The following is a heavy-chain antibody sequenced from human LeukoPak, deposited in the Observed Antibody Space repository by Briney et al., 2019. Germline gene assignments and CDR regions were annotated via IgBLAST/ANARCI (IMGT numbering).Heavy chain of an antibody. CDR1: GFSFNRYG. V-gene: IGHV3-33*06. CDR3: AKGNGNYYYYMDV. Sequence: GGSLRLSCAASGFSFNRYGMHWVRQAPGKGPEWVAVIWYDGSNKYSADSVKGRFTISRDNAKNTLYLQMNSLRAEDTAVYYCAKGNGNYYYYMDVWGKGTTVTVSS. CDR2: IWYDGSNK. J-gene: IGHJ6*03. D-gene: IGHD1-1*01.